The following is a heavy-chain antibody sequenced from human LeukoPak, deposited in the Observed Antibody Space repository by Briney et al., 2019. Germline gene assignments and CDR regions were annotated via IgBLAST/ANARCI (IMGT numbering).Heavy chain of an antibody. CDR2: INHSGST. D-gene: IGHD3-22*01. CDR3: ARDRYYYDSSGYYIFDY. CDR1: GGSFSGYY. J-gene: IGHJ4*02. V-gene: IGHV4-34*01. Sequence: SETLSLTCAVYGGSFSGYYWSWIRQPPGKGLEWIGEINHSGSTSCNPSLKSRVTMPVDTSKNQFSLKLSSVTAADTAVYYCARDRYYYDSSGYYIFDYWGQGTLVTVSS.